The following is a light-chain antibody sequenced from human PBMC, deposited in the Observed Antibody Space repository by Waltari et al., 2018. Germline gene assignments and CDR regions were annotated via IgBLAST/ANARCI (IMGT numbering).Light chain of an antibody. J-gene: IGKJ4*01. CDR3: QQYKGYPPT. Sequence: DIQMTQSPSTLSASVGDRVTITCRTSQSISTWLAWYQQKPGKAPKLLIYKASSLENEVPSRFSGSGSGTEFTLTISSLQPDDFATFYCQQYKGYPPTFGGGTKVDIK. CDR2: KAS. V-gene: IGKV1-5*03. CDR1: QSISTW.